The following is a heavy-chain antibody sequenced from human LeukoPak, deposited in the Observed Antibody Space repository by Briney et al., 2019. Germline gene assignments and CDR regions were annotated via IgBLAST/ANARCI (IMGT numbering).Heavy chain of an antibody. Sequence: GASVKVSCKASGYTFTSYGISWVRQAPGQGLEWMGWISGYSGDTNYAQKFQGRVTLTTDTSTSTVYMELRSLRSDDTAVFYCARDYELGPGRDCFDPWGQGTLVTVSS. CDR2: ISGYSGDT. CDR1: GYTFTSYG. V-gene: IGHV1-18*01. D-gene: IGHD2-21*01. CDR3: ARDYELGPGRDCFDP. J-gene: IGHJ5*02.